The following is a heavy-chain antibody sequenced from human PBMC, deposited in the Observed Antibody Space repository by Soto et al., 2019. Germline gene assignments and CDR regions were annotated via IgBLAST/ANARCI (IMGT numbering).Heavy chain of an antibody. CDR1: GFTVSSNY. V-gene: IGHV3-66*01. J-gene: IGHJ6*02. D-gene: IGHD6-13*01. CDR3: ARDSRSGSSWYGSYYYYGMDV. CDR2: IYSGGST. Sequence: PGGSLRLSCAASGFTVSSNYMSWVRQAPGKGLEWVSVIYSGGSTYYADSVKGRFTISRDNSKNTLYLQMNSLRAEDTAVYYCARDSRSGSSWYGSYYYYGMDVWGQGTTVTVSS.